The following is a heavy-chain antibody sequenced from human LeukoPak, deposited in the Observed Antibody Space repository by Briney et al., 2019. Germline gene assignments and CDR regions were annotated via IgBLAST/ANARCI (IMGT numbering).Heavy chain of an antibody. CDR3: ARDLSLYMPDAFDI. Sequence: GGSLRLSCAASGFTFRDYYMSWIRQAPGKGLEWLSDISSSGSARYYADSVKGRFTISRDNAKKSLYLQMNSLRAEDTAVYYCARDLSLYMPDAFDIWGQGTMVTVSS. D-gene: IGHD2-8*01. CDR1: GFTFRDYY. V-gene: IGHV3-11*01. CDR2: ISSSGSAR. J-gene: IGHJ3*02.